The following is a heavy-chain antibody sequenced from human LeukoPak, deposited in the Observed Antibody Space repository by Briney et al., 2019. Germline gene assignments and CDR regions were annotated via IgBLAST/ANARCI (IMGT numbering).Heavy chain of an antibody. CDR1: GFTFSSYS. J-gene: IGHJ3*02. V-gene: IGHV3-21*01. CDR3: AREGAPAYCGGDCYPDAFDI. CDR2: ISSSSSYI. D-gene: IGHD2-21*02. Sequence: GGSLRLSCAASGFTFSSYSMNWVRQAPGKGLEWVSSISSSSSYIYYADSVKGRFTISRDNAKNSLYLQMNSLRAEDTAVYYCAREGAPAYCGGDCYPDAFDIWGQGTMVTVSS.